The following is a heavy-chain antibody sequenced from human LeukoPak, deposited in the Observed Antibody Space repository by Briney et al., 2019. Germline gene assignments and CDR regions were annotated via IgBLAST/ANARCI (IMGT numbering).Heavy chain of an antibody. V-gene: IGHV3-11*01. J-gene: IGHJ5*02. CDR2: INIGGTNT. CDR1: GFTFNDYY. Sequence: GGSLRLSCAASGFTFNDYYMSWTRQAPGKGLEWLSYINIGGTNTHCADSVKGRFTISRDNAKKSLYLEMNNLRAEDTAVYYCATDGAGFDTWGQGVLVTVSS. CDR3: ATDGAGFDT.